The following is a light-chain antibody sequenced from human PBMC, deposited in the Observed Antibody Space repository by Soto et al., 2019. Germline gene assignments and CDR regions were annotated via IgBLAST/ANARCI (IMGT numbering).Light chain of an antibody. V-gene: IGKV1-5*01. CDR2: DAS. J-gene: IGKJ4*01. CDR3: QQLDRYPFT. CDR1: QSISSW. Sequence: DIQMTQSPSTLSASVGDRVTITCRASQSISSWLAWYQQKPGKAPKLLIYDASSLESGVPSRFSGSGSGTEFTLTISSLQPDDFATYYCQQLDRYPFTFGGGTKVEI.